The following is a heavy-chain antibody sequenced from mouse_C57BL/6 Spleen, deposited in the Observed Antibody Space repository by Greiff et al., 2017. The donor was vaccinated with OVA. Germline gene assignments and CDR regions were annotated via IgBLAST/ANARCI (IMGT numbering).Heavy chain of an antibody. J-gene: IGHJ3*01. CDR1: GYTFTSYW. CDR3: ARRDDPAWFAY. Sequence: QVQLQQSGAELVKPGASVKLSCKASGYTFTSYWMHWVKQRPGQGLEWIGMIHPNSGSTNYNEKFKSKATLTVDKSSSTAYMQLISLTSEDSAVYYCARRDDPAWFAYWGQGTLVTVSA. CDR2: IHPNSGST. V-gene: IGHV1-64*01.